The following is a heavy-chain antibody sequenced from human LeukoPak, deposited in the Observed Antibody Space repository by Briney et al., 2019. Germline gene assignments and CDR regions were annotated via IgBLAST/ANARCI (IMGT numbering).Heavy chain of an antibody. CDR1: GYTFSSYS. J-gene: IGHJ4*02. V-gene: IGHV1-46*01. CDR3: VRADCSSSSCYSGPRA. CDR2: INPSGDST. Sequence: ASVKVSCKASGYTFSSYSMHWMRQAPGQGLEWMGVINPSGDSTNYAQKFQGRVTMTRDMSTSTVHMELSSLRSEDTAVYYCVRADCSSSSCYSGPRAWGQGTLVTVSS. D-gene: IGHD2-2*01.